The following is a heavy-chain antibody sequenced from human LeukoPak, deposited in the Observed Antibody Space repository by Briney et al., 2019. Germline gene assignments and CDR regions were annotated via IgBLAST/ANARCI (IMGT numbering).Heavy chain of an antibody. CDR2: IYYSGST. J-gene: IGHJ4*02. V-gene: IGHV4-61*01. D-gene: IGHD3-22*01. CDR3: ARGGYYYDSSGKPFNY. CDR1: GGSVSSGSYY. Sequence: PSETLSLTCTVSGGSVSSGSYYWGWIRQPPGRGLEWIGYIYYSGSTNYNPSLKSRVTISVDTSKNQFSLKLSSVTAADTAVYYCARGGYYYDSSGKPFNYWGQGTLVTVSS.